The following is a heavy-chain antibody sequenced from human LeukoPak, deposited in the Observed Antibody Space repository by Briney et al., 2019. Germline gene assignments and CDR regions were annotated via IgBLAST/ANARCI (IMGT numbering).Heavy chain of an antibody. CDR1: GFTFGGYA. CDR3: ARNIQLWSLVADY. CDR2: ISSSSSYI. V-gene: IGHV3-21*01. D-gene: IGHD5-18*01. Sequence: GGSLRLSCAASGFTFGGYAMTWVRQAPGKGLEWVSSISSSSSYIYYADSVKGRFTISRDNAKNSLYLQMNSLRAEDTAVYYCARNIQLWSLVADYWGQGTLVTVSS. J-gene: IGHJ4*02.